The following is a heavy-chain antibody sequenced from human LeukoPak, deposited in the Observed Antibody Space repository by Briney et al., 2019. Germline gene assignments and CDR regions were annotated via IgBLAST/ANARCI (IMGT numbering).Heavy chain of an antibody. Sequence: SETLSLTCAVYGGSFSGYYWSWIRQPPGKGLEWIGEINHSGSTNYNPSLKSRVTISVDTSKNQFSLKLSSVTAADTAVYYCARIVGATQGDYWGQGTLVTVSS. CDR3: ARIVGATQGDY. J-gene: IGHJ4*02. D-gene: IGHD1-26*01. CDR1: GGSFSGYY. V-gene: IGHV4-34*01. CDR2: INHSGST.